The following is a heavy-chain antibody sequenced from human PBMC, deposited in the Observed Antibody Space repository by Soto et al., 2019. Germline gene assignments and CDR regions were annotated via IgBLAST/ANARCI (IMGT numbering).Heavy chain of an antibody. CDR1: GYTFTSYG. V-gene: IGHV1-18*01. D-gene: IGHD6-13*01. J-gene: IGHJ4*02. Sequence: ASVKVSCKASGYTFTSYGIRWVRQAPGQGLEWMGWISAYNGNTNYAQKLQGRVTMTTDTSTSTAYMELRSLRSDDTAVYYCARVPRIAAAAPHFDSWGQGTLLTVSS. CDR2: ISAYNGNT. CDR3: ARVPRIAAAAPHFDS.